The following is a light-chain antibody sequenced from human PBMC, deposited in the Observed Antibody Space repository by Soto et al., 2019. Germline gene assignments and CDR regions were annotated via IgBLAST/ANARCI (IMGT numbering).Light chain of an antibody. Sequence: QSVLTQPASVSGSPGQSLTISCTGTSSDVGNYNLVSWYQQYPGKAPKLMIYEGGKRPSGVSNRFSGSKSGNTASLTISGLQAEDEADYYCCSFALRSTLIFGGGTKLTVL. V-gene: IGLV2-23*01. CDR1: SSDVGNYNL. CDR3: CSFALRSTLI. J-gene: IGLJ2*01. CDR2: EGG.